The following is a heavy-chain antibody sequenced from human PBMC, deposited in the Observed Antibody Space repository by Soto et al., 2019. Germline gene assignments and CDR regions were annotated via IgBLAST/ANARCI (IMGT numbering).Heavy chain of an antibody. CDR1: GGSISSYY. Sequence: QVQLQESGPGLVKPSETLSLTCTVSGGSISSYYWSWIRQPPGKGLEWIGYIYYSGSTNYNPSLNRRVTISVDTSKNQFYLKLSSVTAADTAVYYCARVQLGYCSSTSCYSNYYYYYMDVWGKGTTVTVSS. D-gene: IGHD2-2*01. CDR2: IYYSGST. CDR3: ARVQLGYCSSTSCYSNYYYYYMDV. J-gene: IGHJ6*03. V-gene: IGHV4-59*01.